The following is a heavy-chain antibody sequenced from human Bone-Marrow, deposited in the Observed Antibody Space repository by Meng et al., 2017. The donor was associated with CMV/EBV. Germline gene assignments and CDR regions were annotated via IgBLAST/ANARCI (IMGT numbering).Heavy chain of an antibody. CDR3: TRDLGSYDIWIAEGSFDY. D-gene: IGHD3-3*01. J-gene: IGHJ4*02. Sequence: QSLKVSCRATAFTTGDYAMSWVRQPPGKGLEWVGFIRSKTYGGTTEYAASVKGRFTISRDDSKSIAYLQRSSLKPEDTAVYYCTRDLGSYDIWIAEGSFDYWGQGTLVTVSS. CDR1: AFTTGDYA. V-gene: IGHV3-49*04. CDR2: IRSKTYGGTT.